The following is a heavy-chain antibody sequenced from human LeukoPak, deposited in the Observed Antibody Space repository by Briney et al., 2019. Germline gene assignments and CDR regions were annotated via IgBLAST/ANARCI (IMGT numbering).Heavy chain of an antibody. CDR1: GGSTSSYY. Sequence: KPSETLSLTCTVSGGSTSSYYWSWIRQPPGKGLEWIGYIYYSGSTNYNPSLKSRVTISVDTSKNQFSLKLSSVTAADTAVYYCARRRRPQYYFDYWGQGTLVTVSS. CDR3: ARRRRPQYYFDY. CDR2: IYYSGST. J-gene: IGHJ4*02. D-gene: IGHD1-1*01. V-gene: IGHV4-59*01.